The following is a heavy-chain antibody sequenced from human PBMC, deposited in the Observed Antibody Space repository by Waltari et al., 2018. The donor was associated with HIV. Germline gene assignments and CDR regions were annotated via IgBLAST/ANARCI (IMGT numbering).Heavy chain of an antibody. CDR3: ARDKSGIGRDTFDI. Sequence: QVQLQESGPGLVEPSETLSLTCSVSGGSISSYYWSWIRQTPGKGMEWIGYIYNSGSTNYNPSLKSRVTISVDTSKKQFALKRSSVTAADTAVYYCARDKSGIGRDTFDIWGQGTMVTVSS. J-gene: IGHJ3*02. CDR1: GGSISSYY. V-gene: IGHV4-59*01. CDR2: IYNSGST. D-gene: IGHD1-26*01.